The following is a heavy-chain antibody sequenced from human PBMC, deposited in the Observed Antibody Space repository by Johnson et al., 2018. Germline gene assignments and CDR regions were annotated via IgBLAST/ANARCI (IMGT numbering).Heavy chain of an antibody. CDR3: ARSAPPGIAVAGVFDY. J-gene: IGHJ4*02. Sequence: QEQLQESGPGLVKPSQTLSLTCAISGDSVSSNSAAWNWIRQSPSRGLEWLGRTYYRSKWYNDYAVSVKSRITINPDTSKNQFSLQLNSVTPEDTAVYYCARSAPPGIAVAGVFDYWGQGTLVTVSS. D-gene: IGHD6-19*01. V-gene: IGHV6-1*01. CDR1: GDSVSSNSAA. CDR2: TYYRSKWYN.